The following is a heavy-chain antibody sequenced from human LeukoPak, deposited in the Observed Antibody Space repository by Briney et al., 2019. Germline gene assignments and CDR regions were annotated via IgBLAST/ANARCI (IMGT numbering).Heavy chain of an antibody. CDR2: ISSSSSYI. Sequence: GGSLRLSCAASGFTFSSYSMNWVRQAPGKGLEWVSSISSSSSYIYYADSVKGRFTISRDNAKNSLYLQMNSLRAEDTAVYYCASDRNSGSYNAPFDYWGQGTLVTVSS. D-gene: IGHD1-26*01. V-gene: IGHV3-21*01. CDR1: GFTFSSYS. J-gene: IGHJ4*02. CDR3: ASDRNSGSYNAPFDY.